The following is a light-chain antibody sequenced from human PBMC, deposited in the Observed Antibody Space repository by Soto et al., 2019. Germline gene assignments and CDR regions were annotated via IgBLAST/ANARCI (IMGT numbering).Light chain of an antibody. CDR1: SSDVGDYNY. Sequence: QSALTQPPSASGSAGQSVTISCTGTSSDVGDYNYVSWYQQYPGKAPKLMIYDVSKRPSGVPDRFSGFKSGNTASLTVSGLQAEDEADYYCSSYAGSNNLVFGGGTKLTVL. CDR3: SSYAGSNNLV. CDR2: DVS. V-gene: IGLV2-8*01. J-gene: IGLJ3*02.